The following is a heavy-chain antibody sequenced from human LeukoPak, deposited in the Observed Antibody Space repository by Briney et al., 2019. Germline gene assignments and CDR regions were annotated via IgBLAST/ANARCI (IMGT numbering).Heavy chain of an antibody. D-gene: IGHD3-10*01. V-gene: IGHV3-30*03. Sequence: GGSLRLSCAASGFTFSSYGMHWVRQAPGKGLEWVAVISYDGSNKYYADSVKGRFTISRDNAKNSLYLQMNSLRVEDTAVYYCVRERFHGSGAPKFDHWGQGILVTVSS. CDR2: ISYDGSNK. J-gene: IGHJ4*02. CDR1: GFTFSSYG. CDR3: VRERFHGSGAPKFDH.